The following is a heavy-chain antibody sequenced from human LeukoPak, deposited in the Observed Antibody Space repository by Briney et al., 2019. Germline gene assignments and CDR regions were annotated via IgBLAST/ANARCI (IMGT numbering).Heavy chain of an antibody. D-gene: IGHD3-22*01. Sequence: SETLSLTCIVYGGSFSDYSWSWIRQPPGKGLEWIGEINRSGSTNYNPSLKSRVTISVDRSKNQFSLKLSSVTAADTAVYYCARSASYYYDSSGYSLRYFDLWGRGTLVIVSS. CDR1: GGSFSDYS. J-gene: IGHJ2*01. V-gene: IGHV4-34*01. CDR3: ARSASYYYDSSGYSLRYFDL. CDR2: INRSGST.